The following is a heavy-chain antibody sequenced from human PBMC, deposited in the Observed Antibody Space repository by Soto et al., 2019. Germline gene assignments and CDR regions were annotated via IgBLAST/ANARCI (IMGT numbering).Heavy chain of an antibody. V-gene: IGHV4-30-4*01. CDR3: ARVGYCSGDTCYLAWFDP. CDR2: IYYTGST. CDR1: GGSISSGDYY. Sequence: QVQLQESGPGPVKPSQTLSLSCSVSGGSISSGDYYWSWIRQPPGKGLEWIGYIYYTGSTYYNPSLKSRVTISVDTSKNQFSLNLSSVTAADTAVYYWARVGYCSGDTCYLAWFDPWGQGTLVTVSS. J-gene: IGHJ5*02. D-gene: IGHD2-15*01.